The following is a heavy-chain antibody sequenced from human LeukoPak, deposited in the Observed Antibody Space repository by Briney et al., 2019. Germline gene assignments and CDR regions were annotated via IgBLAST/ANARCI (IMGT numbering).Heavy chain of an antibody. V-gene: IGHV3-23*01. CDR2: ISGSGGST. CDR3: AKAPSTPLYDSSGYYFDY. J-gene: IGHJ4*02. CDR1: GFTFSSYA. Sequence: GGSLRLSCAASGFTFSSYAMSWVRQAPGKGLEWVSAISGSGGSTYYADPVKGRFTISRDNSKNTLYLQMNSLRAEDTAVYYCAKAPSTPLYDSSGYYFDYWGQGTLVTVSS. D-gene: IGHD3-22*01.